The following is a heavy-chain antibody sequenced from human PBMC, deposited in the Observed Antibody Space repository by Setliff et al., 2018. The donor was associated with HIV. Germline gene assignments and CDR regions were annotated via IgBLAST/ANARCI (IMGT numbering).Heavy chain of an antibody. CDR3: ARTREYYYGSGSPSSYYYMDV. V-gene: IGHV3-20*04. Sequence: PGGSLRLSCAASGFTFDDYAMHWVRQAPGKGLEWVSGINWNGGSTGYAGSVKGRFTISRDNAKNSLYLQMNSLRAEDTALYYCARTREYYYGSGSPSSYYYMDVWGKGTTVTVSS. J-gene: IGHJ6*03. CDR2: INWNGGST. D-gene: IGHD3-10*01. CDR1: GFTFDDYA.